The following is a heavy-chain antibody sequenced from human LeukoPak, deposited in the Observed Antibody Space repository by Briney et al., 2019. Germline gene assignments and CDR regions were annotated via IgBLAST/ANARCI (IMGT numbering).Heavy chain of an antibody. D-gene: IGHD6-13*01. CDR3: ARVAAAGTEQWFDP. V-gene: IGHV1-69*04. Sequence: ASVKVSCKASGGTFISYAISWVRQAPGQGLEWMGRIIPILGIANYAQKFQGRVTITADKSTSTAYMELSSLRSEDTAVYYCARVAAAGTEQWFDPWGQGTLVTVSS. CDR2: IIPILGIA. CDR1: GGTFISYA. J-gene: IGHJ5*02.